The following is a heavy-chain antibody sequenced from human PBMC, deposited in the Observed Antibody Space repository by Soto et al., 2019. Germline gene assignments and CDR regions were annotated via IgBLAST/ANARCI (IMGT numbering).Heavy chain of an antibody. Sequence: WGSLRLSCAASGFTFFDYWFRFVRQFPCKGLLWVSQIKGYWGGSNYADSVKGRFSVSKDRAKNTLYLQMSSLKAEDTAVYYCARVKAGSGGAGDPLDLWGQGALVTVSS. J-gene: IGHJ5*02. CDR3: ARVKAGSGGAGDPLDL. V-gene: IGHV3-74*01. CDR1: GFTFFDYW. CDR2: IKGYWGGS. D-gene: IGHD2-15*01.